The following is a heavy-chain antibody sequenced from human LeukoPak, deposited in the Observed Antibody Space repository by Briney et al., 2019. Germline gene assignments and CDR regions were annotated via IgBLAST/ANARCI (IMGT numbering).Heavy chain of an antibody. CDR3: AKSLGSGWWLRFIAAAGNGCVDY. J-gene: IGHJ4*02. Sequence: GGSLRLSCAASGFTFDDYAMHWVRQAPGKGLEWVSLISGDVGSTYYADSVKGRFTISRDNSKNSLYLQMNSLRTEDTALYYCAKSLGSGWWLRFIAAAGNGCVDYWGQGTLVTVSS. CDR2: ISGDVGST. D-gene: IGHD6-13*01. CDR1: GFTFDDYA. V-gene: IGHV3-43*02.